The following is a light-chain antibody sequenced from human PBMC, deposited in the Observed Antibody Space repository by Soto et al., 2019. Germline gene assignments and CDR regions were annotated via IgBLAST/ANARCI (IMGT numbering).Light chain of an antibody. Sequence: GLTQSPGTLSLSPGARATLSCRASQTIADNYLTWYQQKPGQAPRVLIYDASTRATGIPDGFSGSGSGTDFTLTISRLEPEDFAVYYCQQYGTSPWTFGQGTKVDIK. CDR1: QTIADNY. CDR3: QQYGTSPWT. V-gene: IGKV3-20*01. J-gene: IGKJ1*01. CDR2: DAS.